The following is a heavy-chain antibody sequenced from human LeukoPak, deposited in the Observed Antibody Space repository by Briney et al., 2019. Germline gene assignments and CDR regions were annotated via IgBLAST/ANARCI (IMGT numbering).Heavy chain of an antibody. CDR1: GYTFTHYG. CDR2: ISAYNGNT. J-gene: IGHJ4*02. CDR3: ARVSDCTSTSCLSYYFDY. V-gene: IGHV1-18*01. Sequence: ASVKVSCKASGYTFTHYGISWVRQAPGQGLEWMGWISAYNGNTNYAQNLQDRVTVTTDTSTSTAYMELSSLGSEDTAVYYCARVSDCTSTSCLSYYFDYWGQGTLVTVSS. D-gene: IGHD2-2*01.